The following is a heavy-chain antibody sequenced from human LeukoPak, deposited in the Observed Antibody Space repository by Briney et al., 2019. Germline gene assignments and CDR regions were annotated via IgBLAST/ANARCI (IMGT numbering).Heavy chain of an antibody. V-gene: IGHV4-39*01. CDR3: ARQGDGGRAYDH. D-gene: IGHD4-23*01. CDR2: ISDSGST. CDR1: GASINNSTYY. Sequence: SETLSLTCTVSGASINNSTYYWGWIRQPPGKGLEWIGTISDSGSTYFNPSLRSRVTISVDTSKNQFSLKLTSVTAADTAVYYCARQGDGGRAYDHWGQGTLVTVSS. J-gene: IGHJ4*02.